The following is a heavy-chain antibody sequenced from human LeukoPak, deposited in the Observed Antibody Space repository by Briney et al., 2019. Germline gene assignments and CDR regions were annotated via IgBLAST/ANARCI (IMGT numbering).Heavy chain of an antibody. CDR2: IYYSGST. CDR1: GGSISSYY. Sequence: PSETLSLTCTVSGGSISSYYWSWIRQPPGKGLEWIGYIYYSGSTNYNPSLKSRVTISVDTSKNQFSLKLSSVTAADTAVYYCAREVRSVRYYYGMDVWGQGTTVTVSS. J-gene: IGHJ6*02. V-gene: IGHV4-59*01. D-gene: IGHD2-15*01. CDR3: AREVRSVRYYYGMDV.